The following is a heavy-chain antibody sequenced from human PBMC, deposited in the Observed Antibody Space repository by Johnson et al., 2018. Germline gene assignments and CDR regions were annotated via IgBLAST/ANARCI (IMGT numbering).Heavy chain of an antibody. CDR3: ARNPRYDSGSYGDAFDI. J-gene: IGHJ3*02. CDR1: GFTFSSYS. CDR2: ISSSSTYI. Sequence: EVQLLESGGGLVKPGGSLRLSCTASGFTFSSYSINWVRQAPGKRLEWVSSISSSSTYIYHADSVKGRFTISRGNAKNSRYLQMNSLRAEDTAVYCCARNPRYDSGSYGDAFDIWGHGTMVTVSS. V-gene: IGHV3-21*01. D-gene: IGHD1-26*01.